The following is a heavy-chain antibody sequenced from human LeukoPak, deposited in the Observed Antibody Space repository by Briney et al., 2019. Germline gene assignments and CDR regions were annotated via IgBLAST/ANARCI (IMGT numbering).Heavy chain of an antibody. CDR3: ARMGRIVVVPAANSLYYYGMDV. Sequence: SETLSLTCAVYGGSFSGYYWSWIRQPPGKGLEWIGEINHSGSTNYNPSLKRRVTISVDTSKNQFSLKLSSVTAADTAVYYCARMGRIVVVPAANSLYYYGMDVWGKGDPVTVSS. CDR2: INHSGST. V-gene: IGHV4-34*01. CDR1: GGSFSGYY. D-gene: IGHD2-2*01. J-gene: IGHJ6*04.